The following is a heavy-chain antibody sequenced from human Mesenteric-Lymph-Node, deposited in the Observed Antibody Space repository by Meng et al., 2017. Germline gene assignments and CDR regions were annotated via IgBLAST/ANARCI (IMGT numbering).Heavy chain of an antibody. D-gene: IGHD3-3*01. CDR1: GFTFSNYW. CDR3: TRDRFFSA. CDR2: ISDDGGST. J-gene: IGHJ5*02. V-gene: IGHV3-74*01. Sequence: EVQLVESGGGLVQPGGSLRLSCAASGFTFSNYWMHWVRQAPGKGLVWVSRISDDGGSTTYADSVKGRFTISRDNAKNTLALQMNSLRVEDTAVYYCTRDRFFSAWGQGTLVTVSS.